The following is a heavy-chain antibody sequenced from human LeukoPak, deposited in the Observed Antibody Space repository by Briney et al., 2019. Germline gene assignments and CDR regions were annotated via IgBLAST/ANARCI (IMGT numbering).Heavy chain of an antibody. CDR2: TCYRSKWYN. Sequence: SQTLSLTCAISGDSVSSNSAAWNWIRQSSSRGLEWLGRTCYRSKWYNDYAVSVKSRITINPDTSKNQFSLQLTSVTPEDTAVYYCARDSDPDGAFDYWGQGTLVTVSS. J-gene: IGHJ4*02. CDR1: GDSVSSNSAA. V-gene: IGHV6-1*01. D-gene: IGHD4/OR15-4a*01. CDR3: ARDSDPDGAFDY.